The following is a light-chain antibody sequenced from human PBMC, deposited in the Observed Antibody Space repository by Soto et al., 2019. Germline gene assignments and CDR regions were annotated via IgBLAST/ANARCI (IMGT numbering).Light chain of an antibody. J-gene: IGKJ5*01. CDR1: QSVSSSY. Sequence: EIVMTQSPGTLSLSPGERATLSCRASQSVSSSYLAWYQQKPGQAPRLLIYGASNRATGIPGRFSGSGSGTDFTLTITSLQPEDFATYYCQQSYGTPITFGQGTRLEIK. V-gene: IGKV3-20*01. CDR2: GAS. CDR3: QQSYGTPIT.